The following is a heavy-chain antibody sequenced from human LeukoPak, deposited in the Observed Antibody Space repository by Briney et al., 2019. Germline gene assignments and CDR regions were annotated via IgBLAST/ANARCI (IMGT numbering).Heavy chain of an antibody. CDR3: AREGSPYCSSTSCYPAWYYYYYMDV. Sequence: GGSLRLSCGASGFTFTSSAMSWVRQAPGKGLEWVSGIRGIGGTTYYADSVKGRFTISRDNAKNSLYLQMNSLRAEDTALYYCAREGSPYCSSTSCYPAWYYYYYMDVWGKGTTVTVSS. CDR1: GFTFTSSA. CDR2: IRGIGGTT. D-gene: IGHD2-2*01. J-gene: IGHJ6*03. V-gene: IGHV3-23*01.